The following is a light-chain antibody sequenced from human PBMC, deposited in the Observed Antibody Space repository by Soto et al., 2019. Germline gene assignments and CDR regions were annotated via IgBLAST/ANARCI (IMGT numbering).Light chain of an antibody. J-gene: IGKJ1*01. V-gene: IGKV4-1*01. Sequence: DIVMTQSPDSLAVSLGERATINCKFSQSVLYSSNNKNYLTWYQQKPGQPPKLLIYCASTRESGVPDRFSGSGSGTDFTLTISSLQAEDVAVYYCQQYYSSPWTFGQGTKVEIK. CDR3: QQYYSSPWT. CDR1: QSVLYSSNNKNY. CDR2: CAS.